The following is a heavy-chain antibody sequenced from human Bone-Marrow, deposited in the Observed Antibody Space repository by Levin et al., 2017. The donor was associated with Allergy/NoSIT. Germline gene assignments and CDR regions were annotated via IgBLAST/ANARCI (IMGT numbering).Heavy chain of an antibody. CDR2: ISSSGSTV. Sequence: TPGGSLRLSCAASGFSFSDYYMSWIRQAPGEGLEWVSHISSSGSTVYYADSVEGRFTISRDNAKNSLYLQMDGLRAEDTAVYYCARAGYDYSNCYFDHWGQGTLVTVSS. J-gene: IGHJ4*02. D-gene: IGHD4-11*01. CDR1: GFSFSDYY. CDR3: ARAGYDYSNCYFDH. V-gene: IGHV3-11*01.